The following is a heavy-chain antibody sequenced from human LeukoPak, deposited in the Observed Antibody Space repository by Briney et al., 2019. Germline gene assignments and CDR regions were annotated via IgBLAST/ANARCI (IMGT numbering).Heavy chain of an antibody. D-gene: IGHD6-19*01. CDR2: IYSGGST. CDR1: GFTVSSNY. V-gene: IGHV3-53*05. CDR3: AKASESSGWYGDY. Sequence: PGGSLRLSCAASGFTVSSNYMSWVRQAPGKGLEWVSVIYSGGSTYYSDSVKGRFTISRDNSKNTLYLQMNSLRAEDTAVYYCAKASESSGWYGDYWGQGTLVTVSP. J-gene: IGHJ4*02.